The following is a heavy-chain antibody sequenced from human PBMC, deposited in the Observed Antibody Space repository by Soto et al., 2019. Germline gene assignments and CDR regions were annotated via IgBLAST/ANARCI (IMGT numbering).Heavy chain of an antibody. J-gene: IGHJ5*02. CDR1: GFTFSSYW. V-gene: IGHV3-74*01. CDR2: INSDGSST. CDR3: ARDIYYDSSGYYDQNWFDP. Sequence: GGSLRLSCAASGFTFSSYWMHWVRQAPGKGLVWVSRINSDGSSTSYADSVKGRFTISRDNAKNTLYLQMNSLRAEDTAVYYCARDIYYDSSGYYDQNWFDPWGQGTLVTVSS. D-gene: IGHD3-22*01.